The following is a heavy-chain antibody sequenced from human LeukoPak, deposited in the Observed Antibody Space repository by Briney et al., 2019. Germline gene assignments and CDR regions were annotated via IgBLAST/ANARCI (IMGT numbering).Heavy chain of an antibody. J-gene: IGHJ4*02. CDR3: AREHVDTAMAFDY. CDR2: IIPIFGTA. V-gene: IGHV1-69*01. Sequence: ASVKVSCKASGGTFSSYAISWVRQAPGQGLEWMGGIIPIFGTANYAQKFQGRVTITADESTSTAYMELSSLRSEDTAVYYCAREHVDTAMAFDYWGQGTLLTVSS. D-gene: IGHD5-18*01. CDR1: GGTFSSYA.